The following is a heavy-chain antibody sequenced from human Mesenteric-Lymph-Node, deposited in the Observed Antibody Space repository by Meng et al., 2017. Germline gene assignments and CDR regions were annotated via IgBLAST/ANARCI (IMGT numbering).Heavy chain of an antibody. D-gene: IGHD6-19*01. V-gene: IGHV1-18*01. CDR2: IRAYNGNT. CDR1: GYTFTSYG. CDR3: ARESVAVAGTSDY. Sequence: VRLEQSWGAVKKSGRSLKGSVKAFGYTFTSYGISWVRQAPGQGLEWMGWIRAYNGNTNYAQKLQGRVTMTTDTSTSTAYMELRSLRSDDTAVYYCARESVAVAGTSDYWGQGTLVTVSS. J-gene: IGHJ4*02.